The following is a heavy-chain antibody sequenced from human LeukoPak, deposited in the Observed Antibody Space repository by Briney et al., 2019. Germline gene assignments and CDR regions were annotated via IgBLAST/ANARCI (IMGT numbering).Heavy chain of an antibody. D-gene: IGHD6-13*01. CDR1: GFTFSSYG. V-gene: IGHV3-30*18. CDR2: ISYDGSNK. Sequence: GGPLRLSCAASGFTFSSYGMHWVRQAPGKGLEWVAVISYDGSNKYYADSVKGRFTISRDNSKNTLYLQMNSLRAEDTAVYYCAKNPPPYSSSWYSSTFDYWGQGTLVTVSS. CDR3: AKNPPPYSSSWYSSTFDY. J-gene: IGHJ4*02.